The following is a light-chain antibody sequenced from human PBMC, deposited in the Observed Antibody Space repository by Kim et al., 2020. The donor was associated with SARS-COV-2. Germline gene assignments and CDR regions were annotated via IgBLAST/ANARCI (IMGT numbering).Light chain of an antibody. J-gene: IGLJ2*01. CDR3: TSYTSRTTLI. V-gene: IGLV2-14*03. CDR2: DVS. Sequence: GQSITFSCTGTSSDFGGYIDVSWYQQHPGKAPKLMIYDVSNRPSGVSNRFSGSKSGNTASLTISGLQGEDEADYYCTSYTSRTTLIFGGGTQLTVL. CDR1: SSDFGGYID.